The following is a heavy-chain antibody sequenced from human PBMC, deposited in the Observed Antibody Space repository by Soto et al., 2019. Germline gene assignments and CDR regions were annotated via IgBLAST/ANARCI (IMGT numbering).Heavy chain of an antibody. V-gene: IGHV1-46*01. D-gene: IGHD3-3*01. CDR3: ARGRGQRVLRFLEWFDP. Sequence: QVQLVQSGAEVKKPGASVKVSCKASGYTFTSYYIHWVRQAPGQGLAWMGIINPSGGSTSYSQKLQGRVTMNRDTSTRTVYMELSSLSSEDTAVYYCARGRGQRVLRFLEWFDPWGQGTLVTVSS. CDR2: INPSGGST. J-gene: IGHJ5*02. CDR1: GYTFTSYY.